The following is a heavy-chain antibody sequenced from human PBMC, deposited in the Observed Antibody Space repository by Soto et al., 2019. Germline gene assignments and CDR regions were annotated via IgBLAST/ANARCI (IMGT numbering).Heavy chain of an antibody. CDR3: ARVRGGDTHVFDF. V-gene: IGHV4-39*01. CDR2: KYHTGST. D-gene: IGHD3-10*01. Sequence: QLHLHESGPGLVKPSETLSLSCSVSGDSITRSGFYWAWIRRPPGKELEWIGSKYHTGSTYYKPSLERRLTMSVDTSKSQCSLRLTSMTAVDAGVYFCARVRGGDTHVFDFWGQGARVTVSS. J-gene: IGHJ4*02. CDR1: GDSITRSGFY.